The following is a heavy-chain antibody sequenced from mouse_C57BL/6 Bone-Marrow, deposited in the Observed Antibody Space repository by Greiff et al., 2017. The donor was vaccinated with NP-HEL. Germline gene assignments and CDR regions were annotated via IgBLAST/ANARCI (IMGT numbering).Heavy chain of an antibody. V-gene: IGHV1-7*01. Sequence: QVQLQPSGAELAKPGASVKLSCKASGYTFTSYWLHWVKQRPGQGLEWIGYLNPSSGSTKYNQKFKDKATLTADKSSSTAYMQLSSLTYEDSAVYYCARWLLRFDYWGQGTTLTVSS. CDR1: GYTFTSYW. CDR2: LNPSSGST. CDR3: ARWLLRFDY. D-gene: IGHD2-3*01. J-gene: IGHJ2*01.